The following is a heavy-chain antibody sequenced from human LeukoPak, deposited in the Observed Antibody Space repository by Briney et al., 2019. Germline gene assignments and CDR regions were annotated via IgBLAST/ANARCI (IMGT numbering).Heavy chain of an antibody. CDR2: IYYSGST. V-gene: IGHV4-59*01. CDR1: GGSISNYY. Sequence: SETLSLTCTVSGGSISNYYWSWIRQPPGKGLEWIGYIYYSGSTKYNPSLMSRVTISVDRSKNQFSLKLNFVTAADTAVYYCARGGVRYFDPLDYWGQGTLVTVSS. J-gene: IGHJ4*02. CDR3: ARGGVRYFDPLDY. D-gene: IGHD3-9*01.